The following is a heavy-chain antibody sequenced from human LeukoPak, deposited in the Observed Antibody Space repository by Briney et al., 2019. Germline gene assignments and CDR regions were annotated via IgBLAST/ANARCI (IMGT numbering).Heavy chain of an antibody. J-gene: IGHJ6*02. CDR3: ARVRGYSYGYIGYYYYYGMDV. Sequence: ASVKVSCKASGYTFTSYDINWVRQATGQGLEWMGWMNPNSGNTGYAQKFQGRVTMTRNTSISTAYMELSSLRSEDTAVYYCARVRGYSYGYIGYYYYYGMDVWGQGTTVTVSS. CDR1: GYTFTSYD. D-gene: IGHD5-18*01. CDR2: MNPNSGNT. V-gene: IGHV1-8*01.